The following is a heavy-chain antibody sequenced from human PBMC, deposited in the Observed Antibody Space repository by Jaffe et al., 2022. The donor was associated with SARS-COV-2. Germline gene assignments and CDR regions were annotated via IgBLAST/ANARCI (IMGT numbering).Heavy chain of an antibody. CDR3: ARSPRHGLFDY. CDR1: GGSISSGSYY. V-gene: IGHV4-61*02. CDR2: IHSSGST. J-gene: IGHJ4*02. Sequence: QVQLQESGPGLVKPSQTLSLICTVSGGSISSGSYYWSWIRQPAGKGLEWIGRIHSSGSTNHNPSLKSRVTISLDTSKNQFSLKLSSVTAADTAVYYCARSPRHGLFDYWGQGTLVTVSS.